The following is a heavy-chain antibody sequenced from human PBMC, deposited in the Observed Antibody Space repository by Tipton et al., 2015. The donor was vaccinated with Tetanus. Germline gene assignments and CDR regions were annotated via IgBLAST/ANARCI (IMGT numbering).Heavy chain of an antibody. J-gene: IGHJ5*02. V-gene: IGHV3-53*01. CDR1: GFTVTGNY. Sequence: QLVQSGGGLMQPGGSLRLSCAASGFTVTGNYMSWVRQAPGKGLEWVSVIYSGGDTYYADSVKGRFTISRDNSKNTLYLQRNSLRVEDTAVYYCARDSPLTTGIIPSWGQGTLVTVSS. CDR3: ARDSPLTTGIIPS. D-gene: IGHD4-23*01. CDR2: IYSGGDT.